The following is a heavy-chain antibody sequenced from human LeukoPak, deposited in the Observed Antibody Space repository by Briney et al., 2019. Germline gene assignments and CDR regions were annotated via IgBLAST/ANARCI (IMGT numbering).Heavy chain of an antibody. J-gene: IGHJ4*02. D-gene: IGHD4-17*01. CDR2: INPNSGST. CDR3: SRDNGDYWFDY. V-gene: IGHV1-2*02. Sequence: ASVKVSCKASGYTFSGYCMHWVRQAPGQGLEWMGWINPNSGSTNYAQKFQGRVTMTRDTSISTAYMELTRLRSDDTVVYYCSRDNGDYWFDYWGQGTLVTVSS. CDR1: GYTFSGYC.